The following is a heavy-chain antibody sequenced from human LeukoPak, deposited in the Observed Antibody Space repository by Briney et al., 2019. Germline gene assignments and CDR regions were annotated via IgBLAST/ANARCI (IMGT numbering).Heavy chain of an antibody. V-gene: IGHV1-69*04. CDR2: IIPILGIA. J-gene: IGHJ3*02. CDR1: GYTFTGYY. Sequence: GASVKVSCKASGYTFTGYYMHWVRQAPGQGLEWMGRIIPILGIANYAQKLQGRVTITADKSTSTAYMELSSLRSEDTAVYYCARAWGLTAFDIWGQGTMVTVSS. CDR3: ARAWGLTAFDI. D-gene: IGHD1-26*01.